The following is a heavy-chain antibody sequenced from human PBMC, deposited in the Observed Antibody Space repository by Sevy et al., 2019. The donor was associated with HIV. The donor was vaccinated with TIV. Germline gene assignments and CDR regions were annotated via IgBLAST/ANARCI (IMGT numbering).Heavy chain of an antibody. J-gene: IGHJ4*02. CDR3: TRAKVVHCRGRSCSLSNY. CDR1: GFTFGDYA. V-gene: IGHV3-49*03. CDR2: IRSNAYGGTT. D-gene: IGHD2-15*01. Sequence: CLRLSCTASGFTFGDYAMSWFRQAPGKGLEWVGFIRSNAYGGTTEYAASVKGRFTISRDDSKSIAYLQMNSLKTEDTAVHYWTRAKVVHCRGRSCSLSNYWGQGTPVTVSS.